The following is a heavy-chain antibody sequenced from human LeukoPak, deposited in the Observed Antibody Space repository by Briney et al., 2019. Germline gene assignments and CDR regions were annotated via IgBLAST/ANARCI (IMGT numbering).Heavy chain of an antibody. J-gene: IGHJ5*02. Sequence: SETLSLTCTVSGGSINNYYWSWIRQPPGKGLEWIGYIYYRGSTNYNPSLKSRVTISVDTSKNQFSLKMSSVTAADTAVYYCARARDGHINNWFDPWGQGTLVTVSS. V-gene: IGHV4-59*01. CDR1: GGSINNYY. CDR2: IYYRGST. CDR3: ARARDGHINNWFDP. D-gene: IGHD5-24*01.